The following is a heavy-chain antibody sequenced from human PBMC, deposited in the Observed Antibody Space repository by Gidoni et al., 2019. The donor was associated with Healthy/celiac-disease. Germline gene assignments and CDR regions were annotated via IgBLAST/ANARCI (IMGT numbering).Heavy chain of an antibody. V-gene: IGHV3-30-3*01. Sequence: QVQLVESGGGVVQPGRSLRLSCAASGFTSSSDAMHWVRQAPGKGLEWVAVISYDGSNKYYADSVKGRFTISRDNSKNTLYLQMNSLRAEDTDVYYCASQNWGLVNPPFDYWGQGTLVTVSS. CDR2: ISYDGSNK. CDR3: ASQNWGLVNPPFDY. CDR1: GFTSSSDA. J-gene: IGHJ4*02. D-gene: IGHD7-27*01.